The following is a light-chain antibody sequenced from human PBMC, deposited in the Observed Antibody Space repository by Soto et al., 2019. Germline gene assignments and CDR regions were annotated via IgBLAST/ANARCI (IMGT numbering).Light chain of an antibody. CDR2: AAS. CDR1: QSISTS. J-gene: IGKJ1*01. Sequence: DIPMTQSPSSLSASVGDRVTITCRASQSISTSLNWYQQKPGKAPKLLIYAASSLQSGVPSGFSGSGSGTDFTLTISSLQPEDVATYYCQQTDNTPLTFGQGTKVEIK. V-gene: IGKV1-39*01. CDR3: QQTDNTPLT.